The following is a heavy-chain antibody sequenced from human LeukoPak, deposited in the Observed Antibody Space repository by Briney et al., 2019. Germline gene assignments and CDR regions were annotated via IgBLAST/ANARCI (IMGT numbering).Heavy chain of an antibody. Sequence: GGSLRLSCAASGFTFSSYGMSWVRQAPGRGLEWVSAISGSGGSTYYADSVKGRFTISRGNSKNTLYLQMNSLKTEDTAVYYCTGNYYGSGSYADFDYWGQGTLVTVSS. J-gene: IGHJ4*02. V-gene: IGHV3-23*01. D-gene: IGHD3-10*01. CDR1: GFTFSSYG. CDR2: ISGSGGST. CDR3: TGNYYGSGSYADFDY.